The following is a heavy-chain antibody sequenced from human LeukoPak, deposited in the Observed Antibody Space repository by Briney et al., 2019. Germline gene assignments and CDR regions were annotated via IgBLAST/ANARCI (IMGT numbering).Heavy chain of an antibody. V-gene: IGHV4-34*01. D-gene: IGHD1-7*01. CDR1: GGSFSGYY. CDR2: INHSGST. CDR3: ARGWRLAPPGNYYFDY. Sequence: PSETLSLTCAVYGGSFSGYYWSWIRQPPGKGLEWIGEINHSGSTNYNPSLKSRVTISVDTSKNQFSLKLSSVTAADTAVYYCARGWRLAPPGNYYFDYWGQGTLVTVSS. J-gene: IGHJ4*02.